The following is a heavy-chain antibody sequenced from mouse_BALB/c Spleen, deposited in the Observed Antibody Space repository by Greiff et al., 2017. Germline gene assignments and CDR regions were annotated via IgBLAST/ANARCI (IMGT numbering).Heavy chain of an antibody. CDR3: ARGYRYDVSWFAY. CDR1: GFSLTSYG. V-gene: IGHV2-9*02. D-gene: IGHD2-14*01. CDR2: IWAGGST. Sequence: VLLKESGPGLVAPSQSLSITCTVSGFSLTSYGVHWVRQPPGKGLEWLGVIWAGGSTNYNSALMSRLSISKDNSKSQVFLKMNSLQTDDTAMYYCARGYRYDVSWFAYWGQGTLVTVSA. J-gene: IGHJ3*01.